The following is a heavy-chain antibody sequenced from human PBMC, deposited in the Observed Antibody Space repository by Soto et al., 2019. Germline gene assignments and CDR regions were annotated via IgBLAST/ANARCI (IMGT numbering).Heavy chain of an antibody. V-gene: IGHV4-31*03. CDR1: GGSISSGGYY. CDR2: IYYSGST. CDR3: ARDATGETAYYYYGMDV. J-gene: IGHJ6*02. Sequence: QVQLQESGPGLVKPSQTLSLTCTVSGGSISSGGYYWSWIRQHPGKGLEWIGYIYYSGSTYYNPSLKSRVTISVDTSKNQFSLKLSSVTAADTAVYYCARDATGETAYYYYGMDVWGQGTTVTVSS. D-gene: IGHD7-27*01.